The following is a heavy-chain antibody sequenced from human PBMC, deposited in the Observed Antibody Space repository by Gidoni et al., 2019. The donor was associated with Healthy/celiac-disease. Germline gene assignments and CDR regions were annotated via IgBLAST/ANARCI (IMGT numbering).Heavy chain of an antibody. CDR1: GFTFRSYA. J-gene: IGHJ3*02. D-gene: IGHD2-15*01. Sequence: EVQLLESGGGLVQPGGSLRLACAASGFTFRSYAMRWVRQAPGQGLGWVSAISGSGGSTYEADSVKGRFTISRDNSKNTLYLQMNSLRAEDTAVYYCAKDTDCSGGSCYWPDAFDIWGQGTMVTVSS. CDR2: ISGSGGST. V-gene: IGHV3-23*01. CDR3: AKDTDCSGGSCYWPDAFDI.